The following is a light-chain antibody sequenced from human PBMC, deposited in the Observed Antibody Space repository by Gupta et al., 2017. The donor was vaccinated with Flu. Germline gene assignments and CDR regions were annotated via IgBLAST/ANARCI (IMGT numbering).Light chain of an antibody. CDR2: WAS. J-gene: IGKJ2*01. Sequence: DIVMTQSPDSLAVSLGERATINCKSSQSGLYSSKNKNYLAWYQQKPGQPPKLLIYWASTREYGVPDRFSGSGSGTDFTLTISSLQAEDVAVYYCQQYDSTPDIFGQGTKLEIK. V-gene: IGKV4-1*01. CDR3: QQYDSTPDI. CDR1: QSGLYSSKNKNY.